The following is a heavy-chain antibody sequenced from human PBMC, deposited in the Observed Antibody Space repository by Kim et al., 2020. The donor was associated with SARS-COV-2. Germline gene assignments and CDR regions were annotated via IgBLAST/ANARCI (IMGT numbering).Heavy chain of an antibody. CDR2: IDGSDGTT. D-gene: IGHD2-2*03. CDR1: GFTFTGYA. Sequence: GGSLRLSCTTSGFTFTGYAMSWVRQAPGKGLERVSSIDGSDGTTYYVDSVKGRFTIFRDNSKNTLYLQMNSLRADDTAVYYCMKGGWGWIWDHWGQGT. V-gene: IGHV3-23*01. J-gene: IGHJ4*02. CDR3: MKGGWGWIWDH.